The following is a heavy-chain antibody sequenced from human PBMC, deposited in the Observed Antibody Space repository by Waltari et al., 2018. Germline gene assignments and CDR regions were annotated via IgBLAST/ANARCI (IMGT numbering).Heavy chain of an antibody. CDR2: LSIGGCTI. CDR1: GFTFSNYN. V-gene: IGHV3-48*03. D-gene: IGHD1-26*01. Sequence: VQLVESGGGLVQPGGSLRLSCAASGFTFSNYNFNWVRQAPGKGLEWVSFLSIGGCTIFYPESVKGRFTISRDDAKSSLYLQMNSLRAEDTAVYYCVREGSGFDPWGQGTQVTVSS. J-gene: IGHJ5*02. CDR3: VREGSGFDP.